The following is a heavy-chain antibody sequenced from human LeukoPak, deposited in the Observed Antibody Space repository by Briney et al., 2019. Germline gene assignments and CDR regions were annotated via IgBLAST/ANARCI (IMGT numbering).Heavy chain of an antibody. CDR3: ALLLWFGEFPSGH. V-gene: IGHV1-2*06. D-gene: IGHD3-10*01. CDR1: GYTFTGYQ. Sequence: ASVKVSCKASGYTFTGYQVDWVRQAPGQGLEWMGRINPNGGATKYAQKFQGRVTLTRDTSVSTAYMELSRLTSDDTAIYYCALLLWFGEFPSGHWGQGTLVTVSS. J-gene: IGHJ4*02. CDR2: INPNGGAT.